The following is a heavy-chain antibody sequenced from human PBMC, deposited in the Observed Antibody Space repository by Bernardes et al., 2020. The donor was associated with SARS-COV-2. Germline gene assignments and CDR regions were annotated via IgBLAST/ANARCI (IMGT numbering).Heavy chain of an antibody. V-gene: IGHV3-11*03. D-gene: IGHD2-2*02. CDR2: ISSSSSYT. Sequence: GGSLRLSCAASGFTFSDYYMSWIRQAPGKGLEWVSYISSSSSYTNYADSVKGRFTISRDNAKNSLYLQMNSLRAEDTAVYYCATYIKEVIWDIVVVPAAISPYFDYWGQGTLVTVSS. CDR1: GFTFSDYY. CDR3: ATYIKEVIWDIVVVPAAISPYFDY. J-gene: IGHJ4*02.